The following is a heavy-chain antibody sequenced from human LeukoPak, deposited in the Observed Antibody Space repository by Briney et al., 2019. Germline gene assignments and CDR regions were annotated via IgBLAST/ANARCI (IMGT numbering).Heavy chain of an antibody. V-gene: IGHV4-39*01. CDR2: MYYSGST. D-gene: IGHD3-22*01. CDR1: GDSITGSAYY. J-gene: IGHJ4*02. Sequence: SETLSLTCTVSGDSITGSAYYWGWIRQPPGKGLEWIVSMYYSGSTYYNPSLKSRVTICADTPKNQDSLHLRSGTAADTDVYSCGRQYYDSTGYYYFDYWGQGTLVTVSS. CDR3: GRQYYDSTGYYYFDY.